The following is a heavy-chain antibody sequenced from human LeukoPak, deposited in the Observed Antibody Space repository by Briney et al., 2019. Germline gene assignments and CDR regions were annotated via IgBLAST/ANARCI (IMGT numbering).Heavy chain of an antibody. V-gene: IGHV4-39*07. CDR3: ASAPKYNWNYVDY. J-gene: IGHJ4*02. D-gene: IGHD1-7*01. CDR1: GGSISSTSYY. CDR2: IFHTGST. Sequence: SETLSLTCTVSGGSISSTSYYWGWIRQPPRRGLEWIGSIFHTGSTYYHPSLKSRVTISVDTSKNQFSLRLTSAAAADTAVYYCASAPKYNWNYVDYWGQGTLVTVSS.